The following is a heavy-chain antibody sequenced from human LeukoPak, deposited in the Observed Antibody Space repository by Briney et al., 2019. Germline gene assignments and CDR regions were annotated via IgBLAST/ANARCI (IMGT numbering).Heavy chain of an antibody. D-gene: IGHD3-22*01. CDR3: ARGNYDSSGYYFDY. CDR1: GFTFSSYW. J-gene: IGHJ4*02. CDR2: IYSGGST. Sequence: GGSLRLSCAASGFTFSSYWMSWVRQAPGKGLEWVSVIYSGGSTYYADSVKGRFTISRDNSKNTLYLQMNSLRAEDTAVYYCARGNYDSSGYYFDYWGQGTLVTVSS. V-gene: IGHV3-53*01.